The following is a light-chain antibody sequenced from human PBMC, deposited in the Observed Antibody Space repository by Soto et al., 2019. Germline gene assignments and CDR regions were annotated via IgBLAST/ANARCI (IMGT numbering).Light chain of an antibody. Sequence: SYELTQSPSLSVAPGQTATMTCGGNNIGSKSVNWYQHKAGQAPVLVMSYDSDRPSGIPERFSGSNSGNTATLTLSRVESGDEAEDYCQVWDTSNDHHVFGSGTKLTVL. CDR2: YDS. J-gene: IGLJ1*01. V-gene: IGLV3-21*01. CDR1: NIGSKS. CDR3: QVWDTSNDHHV.